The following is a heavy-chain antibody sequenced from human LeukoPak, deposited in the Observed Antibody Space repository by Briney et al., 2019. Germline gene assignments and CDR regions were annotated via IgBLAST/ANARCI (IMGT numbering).Heavy chain of an antibody. V-gene: IGHV4-59*01. D-gene: IGHD3-22*01. Sequence: PSETLSLTCTVSGGSISSYYWSWIRQPPGKGLEWIWYIYYSGSTNYNPSLTSRVTISADTSKNQFSLKLSSVTAADTAVYYCARDPGGDYDSSGYYYYYYGMDVWGQGTTVTVSS. CDR3: ARDPGGDYDSSGYYYYYYGMDV. CDR1: GGSISSYY. J-gene: IGHJ6*02. CDR2: IYYSGST.